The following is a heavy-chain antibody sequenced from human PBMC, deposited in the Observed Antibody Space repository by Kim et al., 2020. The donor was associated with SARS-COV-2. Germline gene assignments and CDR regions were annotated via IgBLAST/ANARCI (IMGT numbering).Heavy chain of an antibody. CDR2: IHPSGGST. CDR3: ARGSPVYYDILTGYYRDY. CDR1: GYTFTSYY. V-gene: IGHV1-46*01. Sequence: ASVKVSCKASGYTFTSYYMHWVRQAPGQGLEWMGIIHPSGGSTSYAQKFQGRVTMTRDTSTSTVYMELSSLRSEDTAVYYCARGSPVYYDILTGYYRDYWGQGTLVTVSS. J-gene: IGHJ4*02. D-gene: IGHD3-9*01.